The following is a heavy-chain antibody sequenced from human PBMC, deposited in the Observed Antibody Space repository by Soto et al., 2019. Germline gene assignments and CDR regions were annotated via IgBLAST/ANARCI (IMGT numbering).Heavy chain of an antibody. CDR3: ARETMIYYYYMDV. CDR2: IKQDGSEK. J-gene: IGHJ6*03. Sequence: GGSLRLSCAASGFTFSSYWMSWVRQAPGKGLEWVANIKQDGSEKYYVDSVKGRFTISRDNAKNSLYLQMNSLRAEDTAVYYCARETMIYYYYMDVWGKGTPVTVSS. D-gene: IGHD3-22*01. V-gene: IGHV3-7*01. CDR1: GFTFSSYW.